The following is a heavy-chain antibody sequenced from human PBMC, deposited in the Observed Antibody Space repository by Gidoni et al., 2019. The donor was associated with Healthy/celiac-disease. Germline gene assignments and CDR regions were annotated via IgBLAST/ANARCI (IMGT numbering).Heavy chain of an antibody. CDR2: IRWNSGSI. CDR3: AKDMGQRGGGGFDY. Sequence: EVQLVESGGGLVQPGRSLRLSCAASGFTFDDYAMHWVRQAPGKGLEWVSGIRWNSGSIGYADSVKGRFTISRDNAKNSLYLQMNSLRAEDTALYYCAKDMGQRGGGGFDYWGQGTLVTVSS. V-gene: IGHV3-9*01. J-gene: IGHJ4*02. CDR1: GFTFDDYA. D-gene: IGHD2-21*01.